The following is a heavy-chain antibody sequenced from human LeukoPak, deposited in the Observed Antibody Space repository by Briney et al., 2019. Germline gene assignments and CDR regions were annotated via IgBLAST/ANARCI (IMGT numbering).Heavy chain of an antibody. V-gene: IGHV3-23*01. CDR2: ISGSGGST. CDR1: GFTFSSYA. D-gene: IGHD5-18*01. Sequence: WGSLRLSCAASGFTFSSYAMSWVRQAPGKGLEWVSAISGSGGSTYYADSVKGRFTISRDNSKNTLYLQMNSLRAEDTAVYYCAKGGFYSYGKYWGQGTLVTVSS. CDR3: AKGGFYSYGKY. J-gene: IGHJ4*02.